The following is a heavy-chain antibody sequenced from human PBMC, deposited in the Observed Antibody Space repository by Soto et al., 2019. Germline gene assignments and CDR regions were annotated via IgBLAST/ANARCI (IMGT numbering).Heavy chain of an antibody. CDR1: GFTFSSYS. CDR2: ISSSSSYI. V-gene: IGHV3-21*01. CDR3: ARSRRAAAGTVRFDP. D-gene: IGHD6-13*01. Sequence: GGSLRLSCAASGFTFSSYSMNWVRRAPGKGLEWVSSISSSSSYIYYADSVKGRFTISRDNAKNSLYLQMNSLRAEDTAVYYCARSRRAAAGTVRFDPWGQGTLVTVSS. J-gene: IGHJ5*02.